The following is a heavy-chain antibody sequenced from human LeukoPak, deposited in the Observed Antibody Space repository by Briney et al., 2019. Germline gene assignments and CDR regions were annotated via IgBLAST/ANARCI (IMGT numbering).Heavy chain of an antibody. V-gene: IGHV4-4*07. J-gene: IGHJ6*03. Sequence: KPSETLSLTCTVSGGSISSYYWSWIRQPAGKGLEWSGRIYTSGSTNYNPSLKSRVTMSVDTSKNQFSLKLSSVTAADTAVYYCARTPARGLYYYYYYMDVWGKGTTVTVSS. CDR2: IYTSGST. CDR3: ARTPARGLYYYYYYMDV. CDR1: GGSISSYY. D-gene: IGHD6-6*01.